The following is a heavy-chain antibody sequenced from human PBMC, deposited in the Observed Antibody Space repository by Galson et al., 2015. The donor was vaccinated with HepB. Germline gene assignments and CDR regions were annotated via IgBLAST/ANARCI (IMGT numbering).Heavy chain of an antibody. V-gene: IGHV3-30*18. CDR2: ILYDGSKE. Sequence: SLRLSCAASGFTFSNYGMHWVRQAPGKGLEWVAIILYDGSKEYYADSVKGRFTISRDNSKNTVYLVMNSLTAEDTAAYYCAKDSTGVYFDSWGQGTLVTVSS. J-gene: IGHJ4*02. CDR3: AKDSTGVYFDS. D-gene: IGHD7-27*01. CDR1: GFTFSNYG.